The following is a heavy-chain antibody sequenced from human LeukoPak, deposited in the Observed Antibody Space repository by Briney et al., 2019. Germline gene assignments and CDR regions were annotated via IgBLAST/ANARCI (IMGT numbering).Heavy chain of an antibody. D-gene: IGHD3-22*01. J-gene: IGHJ4*02. V-gene: IGHV3-30-3*01. CDR1: GFTFSSYA. CDR3: ARGVTDYYYDSSGYLPN. CDR2: ISYDGSNE. Sequence: GRSLRLSCAASGFTFSSYAMHWVRQAPGKGLEWVAVISYDGSNEYYADSVKGRFTISRDNSKNTLYLQMNSLRAEDTAVYYCARGVTDYYYDSSGYLPNWGQGTLVTVSS.